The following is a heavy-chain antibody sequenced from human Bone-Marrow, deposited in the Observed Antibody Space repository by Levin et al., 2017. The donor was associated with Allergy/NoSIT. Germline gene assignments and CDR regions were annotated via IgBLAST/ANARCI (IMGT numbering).Heavy chain of an antibody. CDR3: ARQKEALAGWDY. D-gene: IGHD6-19*01. J-gene: IGHJ4*02. V-gene: IGHV5-51*01. Sequence: GGSLRLSCKTSGYSFTAYWIGWVRQMPGKGLEWMGIVYPGDSQTTYSPSVRGQVTISADKSISTIYLQWNSLKASDTAMYYCARQKEALAGWDYWGQGALVTVSS. CDR1: GYSFTAYW. CDR2: VYPGDSQT.